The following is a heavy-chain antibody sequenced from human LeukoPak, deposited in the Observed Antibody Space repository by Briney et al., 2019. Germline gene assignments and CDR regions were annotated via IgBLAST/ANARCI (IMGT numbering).Heavy chain of an antibody. CDR2: INWNSGNI. J-gene: IGHJ4*02. CDR3: ARVPGVAKQWLGV. Sequence: SGGFLRLSCAASGFTFDDYAMPWVRQAPGKGLEWVSGINWNSGNIGYADSVKGRFTISRDNAKNSLYLQMNSLRAEDTAVYYCARVPGVAKQWLGVWGQGTLVTVSS. V-gene: IGHV3-9*01. CDR1: GFTFDDYA. D-gene: IGHD6-19*01.